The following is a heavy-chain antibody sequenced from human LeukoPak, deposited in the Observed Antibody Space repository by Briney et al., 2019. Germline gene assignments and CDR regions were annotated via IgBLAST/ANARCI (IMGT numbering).Heavy chain of an antibody. D-gene: IGHD4-17*01. J-gene: IGHJ4*02. CDR1: GGSISSSSYY. CDR2: IYYSGST. V-gene: IGHV4-39*01. Sequence: SETLSLTCTVSGGSISSSSYYWGWIRQPPGKGLEWIGSIYYSGSTYYNPSLKSRVTISVDTSKNQFSLKPSSVTAADTAVYYCARRYGDFYFDYWGQGTLVTVSS. CDR3: ARRYGDFYFDY.